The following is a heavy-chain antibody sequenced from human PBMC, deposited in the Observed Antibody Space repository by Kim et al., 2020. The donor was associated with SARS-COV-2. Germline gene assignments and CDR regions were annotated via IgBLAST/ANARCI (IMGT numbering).Heavy chain of an antibody. Sequence: GGSLRLSCAASGFTFSSYGMHWVRQAPGKGLEWVAVIWYDGSNKYYADSVKGRFTISRDNSKNTLYLQMNSLRAEDTAVYYCARDRAIFGVVNRCMDVWGQGTTVTVSS. J-gene: IGHJ6*02. CDR3: ARDRAIFGVVNRCMDV. V-gene: IGHV3-33*08. D-gene: IGHD3-3*01. CDR2: IWYDGSNK. CDR1: GFTFSSYG.